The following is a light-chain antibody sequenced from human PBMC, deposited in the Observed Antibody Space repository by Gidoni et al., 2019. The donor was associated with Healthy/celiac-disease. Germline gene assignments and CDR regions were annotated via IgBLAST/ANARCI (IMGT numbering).Light chain of an antibody. V-gene: IGKV3-15*01. Sequence: ERVMTQSPATLSVYPGERATLSCRASQSVSSNLAWYQQKPGQAPRLLIYGASTRATGIPARFSVSGSWTDFTLTISSLQSEDFAVYYCQQYNNWPPWTFGPGTKVEIK. CDR2: GAS. J-gene: IGKJ1*01. CDR3: QQYNNWPPWT. CDR1: QSVSSN.